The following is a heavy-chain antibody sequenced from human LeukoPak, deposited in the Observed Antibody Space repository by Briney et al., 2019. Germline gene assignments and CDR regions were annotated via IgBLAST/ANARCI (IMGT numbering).Heavy chain of an antibody. CDR1: GGSFSGYY. CDR3: ARGRRGYYDSSGYYPY. J-gene: IGHJ4*02. D-gene: IGHD3-22*01. Sequence: PSETLSLTCAVYGGSFSGYYWSWIRQLPGKGLEWIGEINHSGSTNYNPSLKSRVTISVDTSKNQFSLKLSSVTAADTAVYYCARGRRGYYDSSGYYPYWGQGTLVTVSS. CDR2: INHSGST. V-gene: IGHV4-34*01.